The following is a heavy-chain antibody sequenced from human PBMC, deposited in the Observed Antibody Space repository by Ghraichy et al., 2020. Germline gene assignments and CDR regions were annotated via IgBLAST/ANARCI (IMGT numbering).Heavy chain of an antibody. Sequence: GGSLRLSCAASGFTFSSYSMNWVRQAPGKGLGWVSYISSSSSTIYYADSVKGRFTISRDNAKNSLYLQMNSLRDEDTAVYYCAREYGFAPYYYGMDVWGQGTTVTVSS. V-gene: IGHV3-48*02. J-gene: IGHJ6*02. CDR3: AREYGFAPYYYGMDV. D-gene: IGHD3-10*01. CDR2: ISSSSSTI. CDR1: GFTFSSYS.